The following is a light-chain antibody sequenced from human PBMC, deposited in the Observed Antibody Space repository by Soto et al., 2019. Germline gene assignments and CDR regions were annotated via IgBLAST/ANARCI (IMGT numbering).Light chain of an antibody. Sequence: SYELTQPPSVSVDPGKTARITCGGKNIGSKSVHWYQQKPGQAPVLVIYYDSDRPSGIPERFSGSNSGNTATLTISRVEAGDEADYYCQVWDSSSDPVVFGGGTQLTVL. CDR2: YDS. CDR3: QVWDSSSDPVV. J-gene: IGLJ2*01. CDR1: NIGSKS. V-gene: IGLV3-21*04.